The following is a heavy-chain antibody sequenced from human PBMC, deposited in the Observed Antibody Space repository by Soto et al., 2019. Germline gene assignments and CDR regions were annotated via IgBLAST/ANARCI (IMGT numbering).Heavy chain of an antibody. V-gene: IGHV1-2*02. D-gene: IGHD1-26*01. CDR3: ARDDYGIYPY. CDR2: IDPRSGGT. Sequence: QVQLVQSGTEVKKPGASVKVSCKASGYTITAYYIHWVRQAPGQGLEWMGWIDPRSGGTVYAQNFQGRVTMTRDTSISTVYMDLSGLRSDDTALYSCARDDYGIYPYWGQGTLVTVSS. J-gene: IGHJ4*02. CDR1: GYTITAYY.